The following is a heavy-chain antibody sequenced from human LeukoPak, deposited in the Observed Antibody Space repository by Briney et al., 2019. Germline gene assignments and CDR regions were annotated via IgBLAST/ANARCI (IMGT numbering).Heavy chain of an antibody. Sequence: GGSLRLSCAASGFTFSNYGMHWVRQAPGKGLEWVAFIRYDGSIKNYADSVKGRFTISRDNSKNTLYLQMNSLRPEDTAVYYCAKDEPRGYDSSGYYFDYWGQGTLVTVSS. D-gene: IGHD3-22*01. V-gene: IGHV3-30*02. CDR3: AKDEPRGYDSSGYYFDY. CDR1: GFTFSNYG. J-gene: IGHJ4*02. CDR2: IRYDGSIK.